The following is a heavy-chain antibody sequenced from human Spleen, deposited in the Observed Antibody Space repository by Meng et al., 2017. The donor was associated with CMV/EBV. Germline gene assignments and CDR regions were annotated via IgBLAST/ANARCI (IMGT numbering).Heavy chain of an antibody. D-gene: IGHD3-3*01. V-gene: IGHV3-66*02. Sequence: GESLKISCAASGFTVSSNYMTWVRQAPGKGLEWVSVIYSAARTYYADSVKGRFTISSDNSKNTVYLQMNSLRAEDTAVYYCAREGPRYQLLYEDYWGQGSLVTVSS. J-gene: IGHJ4*02. CDR3: AREGPRYQLLYEDY. CDR2: IYSAART. CDR1: GFTVSSNY.